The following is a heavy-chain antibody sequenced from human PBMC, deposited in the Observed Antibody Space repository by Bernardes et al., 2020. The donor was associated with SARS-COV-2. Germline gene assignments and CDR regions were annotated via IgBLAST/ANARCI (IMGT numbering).Heavy chain of an antibody. Sequence: GSLRLSCAASGFTVSSNYMSWVRQAPGKGLEWVSVIYSGGGTYYTDSVKGRFTISRDNSKNTLYLQMNSLRAEDTAVYYCAREGVGATAMVSGMDVWGQGTTVTVSS. J-gene: IGHJ6*02. CDR1: GFTVSSNY. CDR2: IYSGGGT. D-gene: IGHD5-18*01. V-gene: IGHV3-66*01. CDR3: AREGVGATAMVSGMDV.